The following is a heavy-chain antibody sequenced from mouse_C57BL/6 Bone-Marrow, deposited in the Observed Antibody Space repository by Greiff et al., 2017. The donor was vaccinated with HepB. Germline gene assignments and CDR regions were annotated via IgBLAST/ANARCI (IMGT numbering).Heavy chain of an antibody. CDR3: ARYITTVVGGGYFDV. CDR1: GYTFTDYN. CDR2: INPNNGGT. D-gene: IGHD1-1*01. V-gene: IGHV1-18*01. J-gene: IGHJ1*03. Sequence: EVQLQQSGPELVKPGASVKIPCKASGYTFTDYNMDWVKQSHGKSLEWIGDINPNNGGTIYNQKFKGKATLTVDKSSSTAYMELRSLTSEDTAVYYGARYITTVVGGGYFDVWGTGTTVTVSS.